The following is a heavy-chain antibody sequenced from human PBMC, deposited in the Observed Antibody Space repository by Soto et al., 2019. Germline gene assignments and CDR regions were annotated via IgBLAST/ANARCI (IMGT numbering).Heavy chain of an antibody. V-gene: IGHV1-2*04. J-gene: IGHJ6*02. CDR2: IIPNIGAT. CDR1: GYTFSDYY. CDR3: AKDDRSSWGWYVMDV. D-gene: IGHD6-13*01. Sequence: ASVKVSCKASGYTFSDYYLNWARQAPRQGLEWMGWIIPNIGATNYAQKHLGWVTMTGDPSMSTAYMEMNRLRSDDTAVYYCAKDDRSSWGWYVMDVWCQGTTVTV.